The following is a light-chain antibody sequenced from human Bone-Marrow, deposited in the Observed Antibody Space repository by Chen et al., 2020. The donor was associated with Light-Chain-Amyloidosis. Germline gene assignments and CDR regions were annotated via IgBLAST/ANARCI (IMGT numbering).Light chain of an antibody. J-gene: IGLJ2*01. Sequence: SYELTQPPSVSVSPGQTARITCSGDDLPTKYAYWYQQKPGQAPVLVIHRDTERPSGISERFAGSSSGTTATVTISGVQAEDEADYHCQSADSSGTYEVIFGGGTNLTVL. CDR3: QSADSSGTYEVI. CDR2: RDT. CDR1: DLPTKY. V-gene: IGLV3-25*03.